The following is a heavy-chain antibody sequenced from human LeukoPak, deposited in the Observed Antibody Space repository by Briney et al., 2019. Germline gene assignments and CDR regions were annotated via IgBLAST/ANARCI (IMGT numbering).Heavy chain of an antibody. CDR2: IYYSGST. V-gene: IGHV4-59*01. CDR1: GGSISSYY. D-gene: IGHD5-12*01. J-gene: IGHJ6*02. CDR3: ARVFKGGYGSMDV. Sequence: AETLSLTCTVSGGSISSYYWSWIRQPPGKELEWMGYIYYSGSTNYNPSLKSRVTISVDTSKNQFSLKLSSVTAADTAVYYCARVFKGGYGSMDVWGQGTTVTVSS.